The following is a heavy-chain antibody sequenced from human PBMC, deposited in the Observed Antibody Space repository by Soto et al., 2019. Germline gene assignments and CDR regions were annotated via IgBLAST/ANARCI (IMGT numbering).Heavy chain of an antibody. V-gene: IGHV5-51*01. CDR1: GYSFTSYW. CDR2: IYPGDSDT. D-gene: IGHD3-10*01. CDR3: ARHSMSIWFGELLPRDYFDY. Sequence: PGESLKISCKGSGYSFTSYWIGWVRQMPGKGLEWMGIIYPGDSDTRYSPSFQGQVTISADKSISTAYLQWSSLKASDTAMYYCARHSMSIWFGELLPRDYFDYWGQGTLVTVSS. J-gene: IGHJ4*02.